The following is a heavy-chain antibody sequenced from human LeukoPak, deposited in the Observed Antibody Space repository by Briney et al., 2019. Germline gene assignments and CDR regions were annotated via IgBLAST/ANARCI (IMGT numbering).Heavy chain of an antibody. CDR3: ARDLHYAFDI. J-gene: IGHJ3*02. CDR2: MTSTSTI. CDR1: GFTFSSYS. D-gene: IGHD3-10*01. V-gene: IGHV3-48*02. Sequence: PGGSLRLSCAASGFTFSSYSMDWVRQAPGKGLEWVATMTSTSTIYYADSVKGRFTISRDNAKNSVYLQMNSLRDEDTAVYYCARDLHYAFDIWGQGTMVTASS.